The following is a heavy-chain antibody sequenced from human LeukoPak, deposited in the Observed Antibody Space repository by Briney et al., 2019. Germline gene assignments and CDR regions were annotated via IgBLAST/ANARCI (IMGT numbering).Heavy chain of an antibody. Sequence: GGCLRLSCAASGFSVGNNFMSWVRQAPGKGLEWVSVISSGDNTYYADSVKGRFTISRDNSKNTLYLQMNSLRAEDTAVYYCARAGGSGWSPYYFVYWGQGTLVTVSS. CDR1: GFSVGNNF. CDR3: ARAGGSGWSPYYFVY. J-gene: IGHJ4*02. CDR2: ISSGDNT. D-gene: IGHD6-19*01. V-gene: IGHV3-53*01.